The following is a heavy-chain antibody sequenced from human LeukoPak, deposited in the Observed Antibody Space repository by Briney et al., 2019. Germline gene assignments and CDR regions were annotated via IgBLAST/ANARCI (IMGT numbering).Heavy chain of an antibody. V-gene: IGHV3-30-3*01. Sequence: PGRSLRLSCAASGVTFSSYAMYWVRQAPGKGLDWVAVISYDGSNKYYADSVKGRFTISRDNSKNTLYLQMNSLRAEDTAMYFWATGYSAWSCGYWGQGTLVTVSS. CDR3: ATGYSAWSCGY. D-gene: IGHD6-19*01. CDR1: GVTFSSYA. CDR2: ISYDGSNK. J-gene: IGHJ4*02.